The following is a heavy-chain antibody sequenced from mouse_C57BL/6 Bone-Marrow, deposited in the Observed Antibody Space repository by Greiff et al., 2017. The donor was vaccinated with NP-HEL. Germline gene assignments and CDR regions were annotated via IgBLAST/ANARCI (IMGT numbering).Heavy chain of an antibody. V-gene: IGHV10-1*01. Sequence: DVKLVESGGGLVQPKGSLKLSCAASGFSFNTYAMNWVRQAPGKGLEWVARIRSKSNNYATYYADSVKDRFTISRDDSESMLYLQMNNLKTEDTAMYYCVRSMIRRAYWGQGTLVTVSA. CDR1: GFSFNTYA. CDR2: IRSKSNNYAT. D-gene: IGHD2-4*01. CDR3: VRSMIRRAY. J-gene: IGHJ3*01.